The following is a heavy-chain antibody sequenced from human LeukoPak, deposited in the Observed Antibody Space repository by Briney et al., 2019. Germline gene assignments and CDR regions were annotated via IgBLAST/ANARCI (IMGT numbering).Heavy chain of an antibody. Sequence: PGGSLRLSCAASGFTFSSYGMHWVRQAPGKGLEWVAVISYDGSNKYYADPVKGRFTISRDNSKNTLYLQMNSLRAEDTAVYYCAKYSGFGVVVAAPGYWGQGTLVTVSS. V-gene: IGHV3-30*18. J-gene: IGHJ4*02. D-gene: IGHD2-15*01. CDR3: AKYSGFGVVVAAPGY. CDR2: ISYDGSNK. CDR1: GFTFSSYG.